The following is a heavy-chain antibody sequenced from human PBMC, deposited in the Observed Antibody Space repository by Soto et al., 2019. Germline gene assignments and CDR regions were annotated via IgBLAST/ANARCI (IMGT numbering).Heavy chain of an antibody. J-gene: IGHJ6*02. CDR2: ISYDGSNK. D-gene: IGHD3-10*01. Sequence: QVQLVESGGGVVQPGRSLRLSCAASGFTFSSYAMHWVRQAPGKGLEWVAVISYDGSNKYYADSVKGRFTISRDNSKNTLYLQMNSLRAEDTAVYYCARVHYYGSGSYYGYYGMDVWGQGTTVTVSS. V-gene: IGHV3-30-3*01. CDR3: ARVHYYGSGSYYGYYGMDV. CDR1: GFTFSSYA.